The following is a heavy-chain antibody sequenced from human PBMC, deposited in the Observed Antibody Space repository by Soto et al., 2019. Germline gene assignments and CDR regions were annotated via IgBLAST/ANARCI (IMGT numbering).Heavy chain of an antibody. D-gene: IGHD5-18*01. CDR2: INWNSASI. CDR3: AKDYGYTYGFYYGMDV. J-gene: IGHJ6*02. V-gene: IGHV3-9*01. Sequence: GGSLRLSCAASGFTFYDYAMHWVRQAPGKGLEWVSGINWNSASIGYADSVKGRFTISRDNAKNSLYLQMSSLRPEDTASYYCAKDYGYTYGFYYGMDVWGQGTTVTVSS. CDR1: GFTFYDYA.